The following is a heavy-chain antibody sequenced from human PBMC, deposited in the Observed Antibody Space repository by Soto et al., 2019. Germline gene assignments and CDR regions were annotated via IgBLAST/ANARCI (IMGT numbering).Heavy chain of an antibody. J-gene: IGHJ6*02. V-gene: IGHV1-2*02. CDR1: GYTFTGYY. D-gene: IGHD5-18*01. CDR2: INPNSGGT. CDR3: AGVGMGYSYGYFGYYYYGMDV. Sequence: ASVKVSCKASGYTFTGYYMHWVRQAPGQGLEWMGWINPNSGGTNYAQKFQGRVTMTRDTSKNQFSLKLSSVTAAGTAVYYCAGVGMGYSYGYFGYYYYGMDVWGQGTTVTVSS.